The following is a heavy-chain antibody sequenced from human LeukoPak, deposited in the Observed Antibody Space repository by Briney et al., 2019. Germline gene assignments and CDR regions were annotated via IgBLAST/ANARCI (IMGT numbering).Heavy chain of an antibody. V-gene: IGHV3-21*01. Sequence: PGGSLRLSCAASGFTLSSYSMNWVRQAPGKGLEWVSSISSSSSYIYYADSVKGRFTISRDNAKNSLYLQMNSLRAEDTAVYYCARFPYYYDSSGYQNFDYWGQGTLVTVSS. CDR2: ISSSSSYI. J-gene: IGHJ4*02. CDR1: GFTLSSYS. D-gene: IGHD3-22*01. CDR3: ARFPYYYDSSGYQNFDY.